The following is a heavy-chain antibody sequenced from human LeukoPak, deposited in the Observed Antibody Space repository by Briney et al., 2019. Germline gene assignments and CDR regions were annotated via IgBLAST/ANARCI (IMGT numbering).Heavy chain of an antibody. CDR1: GFTLSSYE. CDR2: IEYSGGSV. J-gene: IGHJ4*02. CDR3: ARDRVAAAGRIIDY. D-gene: IGHD6-13*01. Sequence: PGGSLRLSCIVSGFTLSSYEMSWIRQAPGKGLEWVASIEYSGGSVYYADSVKGRFTISRDNSKNTLYLQMNSLRAEDTAVYYCARDRVAAAGRIIDYWGQGTLVTVSS. V-gene: IGHV3-23*01.